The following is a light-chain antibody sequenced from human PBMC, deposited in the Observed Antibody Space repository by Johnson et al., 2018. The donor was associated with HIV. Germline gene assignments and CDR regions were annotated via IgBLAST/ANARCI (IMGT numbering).Light chain of an antibody. J-gene: IGLJ1*01. CDR2: ENA. Sequence: QSVLTQPPSVYAAPGQKVTISCSGSSSNIGNNYVSWYQQFPGTAPKLLIYENAKRPSGIPDRFSGSKSGTSATLGITGLQTGDEADYYCGTWDSSLSPGGVFGTGTKVTV. CDR1: SSNIGNNY. CDR3: GTWDSSLSPGGV. V-gene: IGLV1-51*02.